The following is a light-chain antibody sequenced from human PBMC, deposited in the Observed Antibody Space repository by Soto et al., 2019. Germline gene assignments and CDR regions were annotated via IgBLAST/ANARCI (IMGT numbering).Light chain of an antibody. CDR1: QSVSSSY. CDR3: QQYGSSPVYT. Sequence: EIVLTQSPGTLSLSPGERATLSCRASQSVSSSYLAWYQQKPGQAPRLLIYGASSRATGIPDRFSGSGSGAYFPLTISRLEPEYFAVYYWQQYGSSPVYTFGQGTKLEIK. J-gene: IGKJ2*01. CDR2: GAS. V-gene: IGKV3-20*01.